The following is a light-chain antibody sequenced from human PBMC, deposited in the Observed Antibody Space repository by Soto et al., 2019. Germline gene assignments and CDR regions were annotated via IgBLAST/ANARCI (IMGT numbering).Light chain of an antibody. J-gene: IGKJ1*01. Sequence: EIVMTQSPATLSVSPGERATLSCRASQSVSSNLAWYQQKPGQAPRLLNYGASTRATGIPARFSGSGSGTEFTLTISSRQSEDFAVYYCQQYNNWPGTFGQGTKVEIK. CDR2: GAS. CDR1: QSVSSN. CDR3: QQYNNWPGT. V-gene: IGKV3-15*01.